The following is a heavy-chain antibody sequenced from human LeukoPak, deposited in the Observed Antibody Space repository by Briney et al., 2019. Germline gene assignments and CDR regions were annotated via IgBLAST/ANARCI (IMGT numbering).Heavy chain of an antibody. D-gene: IGHD3-16*01. V-gene: IGHV3-21*01. Sequence: GGSLRLSCAASGFTFSSYSMNWVRQAPGKGLEWVSSISSSSSYIYYADSVKGRFTISRDNAKNSLYLQMNSLRAEDTAVYYCARDLRTGRAYYYYYGMDVWGQGTTVPVSS. J-gene: IGHJ6*02. CDR1: GFTFSSYS. CDR2: ISSSSSYI. CDR3: ARDLRTGRAYYYYYGMDV.